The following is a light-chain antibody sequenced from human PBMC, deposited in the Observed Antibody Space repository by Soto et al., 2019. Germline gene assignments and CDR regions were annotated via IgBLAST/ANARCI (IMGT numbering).Light chain of an antibody. CDR1: QSIKTW. Sequence: DIQMTQSPSTLSASVGDRVTITCRASQSIKTWLAWYQQKPGKAPRLLISDASNLESGVPSRFSGSGSGTEFTLTIISLQPDDFEIYYCQQYNSYSTFGQGTKVEIK. J-gene: IGKJ1*01. CDR2: DAS. V-gene: IGKV1-5*01. CDR3: QQYNSYST.